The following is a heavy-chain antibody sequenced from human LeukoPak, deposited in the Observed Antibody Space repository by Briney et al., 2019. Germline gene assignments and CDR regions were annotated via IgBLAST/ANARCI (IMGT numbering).Heavy chain of an antibody. Sequence: GASVKVSCKASGYTFTGYYMHWARQAPGQGLEWMGWINPNSGGTNYAQKFQGRVTMTRDTSISTAYMELSRLRSDDTAVYYCARVPFASSSSRNFDYWGQGTLVTVSS. D-gene: IGHD6-6*01. V-gene: IGHV1-2*02. CDR3: ARVPFASSSSRNFDY. J-gene: IGHJ4*02. CDR1: GYTFTGYY. CDR2: INPNSGGT.